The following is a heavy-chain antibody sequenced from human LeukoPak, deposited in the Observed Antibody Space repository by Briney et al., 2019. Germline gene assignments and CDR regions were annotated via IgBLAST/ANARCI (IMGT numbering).Heavy chain of an antibody. V-gene: IGHV3-48*02. Sequence: GKSLRLSCAASAFTFSTYAMHWVRQAPGKGLEWVSYISSSSSTIYYAGSVKGRFTISRDNAKNSLYLQMNSLRDEDTAVYYCARGLGSGYYDSSGSPHYWGQGTLVTVSS. J-gene: IGHJ4*02. CDR1: AFTFSTYA. D-gene: IGHD3-22*01. CDR3: ARGLGSGYYDSSGSPHY. CDR2: ISSSSSTI.